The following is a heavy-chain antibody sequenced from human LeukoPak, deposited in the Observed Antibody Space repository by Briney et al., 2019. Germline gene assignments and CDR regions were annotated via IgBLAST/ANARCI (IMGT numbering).Heavy chain of an antibody. D-gene: IGHD3-22*01. J-gene: IGHJ5*02. V-gene: IGHV1-2*02. CDR3: ARAGDYYDSSGYPRGGRFDP. Sequence: ASVKVSCKASGYTFTGYYMHWVRQAPGQGLEWMGWINPNSGGTNYAQKFQGRVTMTRDTSISTAYMELSRLRSDDTAVYYCARAGDYYDSSGYPRGGRFDPWGQGTLVTVSS. CDR1: GYTFTGYY. CDR2: INPNSGGT.